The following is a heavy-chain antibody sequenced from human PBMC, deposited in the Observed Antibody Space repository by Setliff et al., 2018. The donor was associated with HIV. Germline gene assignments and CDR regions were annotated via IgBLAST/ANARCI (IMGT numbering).Heavy chain of an antibody. CDR1: GGSISSHY. J-gene: IGHJ1*01. CDR2: IYTGGSP. D-gene: IGHD1-26*01. CDR3: AGSKGATRPSAEYFQN. V-gene: IGHV4-59*11. Sequence: SETLSLTCTVSGGSISSHYWSWIRQPPGKGLEWIGHIYTGGSPNYNPSLMSRVTISIDTSKDQLSLKLNSVTTADTAIYYCAGSKGATRPSAEYFQNWGQGTLVTVSS.